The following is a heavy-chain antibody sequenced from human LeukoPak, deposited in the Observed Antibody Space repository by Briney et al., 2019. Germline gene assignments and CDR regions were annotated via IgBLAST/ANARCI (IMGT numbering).Heavy chain of an antibody. CDR3: ARDLSIAARGGI. CDR2: ISSSGSTI. V-gene: IGHV3-48*03. CDR1: GFTFSSYE. J-gene: IGHJ3*02. Sequence: GGSLRLSCAASGFTFSSYEMNWVRQAPGKGREWVSYISSSGSTIYYADSVKGRFTISRDNAKNSLYLQMNSLGAEDTAVYYCARDLSIAARGGIWGQGKMVTVSS. D-gene: IGHD6-6*01.